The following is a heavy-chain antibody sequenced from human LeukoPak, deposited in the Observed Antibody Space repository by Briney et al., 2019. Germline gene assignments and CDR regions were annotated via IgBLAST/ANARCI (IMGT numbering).Heavy chain of an antibody. D-gene: IGHD3-22*01. J-gene: IGHJ4*02. CDR3: AKDGDSSGYYWDS. Sequence: GGPLRLSCAASGFTFSTYAMSWVRQAPGKGLEWVSLITSSGSNTYYADSVKGRFTISRDNSKSTLYLQMNSLRAEDTAVYFCAKDGDSSGYYWDSWGQGTLVTVSS. V-gene: IGHV3-23*01. CDR1: GFTFSTYA. CDR2: ITSSGSNT.